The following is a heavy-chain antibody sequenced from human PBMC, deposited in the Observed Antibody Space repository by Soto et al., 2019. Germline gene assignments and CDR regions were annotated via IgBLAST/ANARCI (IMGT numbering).Heavy chain of an antibody. CDR2: IIPIIGII. CDR3: AGDPDSHYNDSHASSYP. CDR1: GGTFSTYT. D-gene: IGHD4-4*01. Sequence: QVQLVQSGAEVKKPGSSVKVSCKASGGTFSTYTITWVRQAPGQGLEWMGRIIPIIGIINYAQKFQGRVTISPDTFTGTAYMELTGLRSDDTAVYYCAGDPDSHYNDSHASSYPWGQGTLVTVSS. V-gene: IGHV1-69*08. J-gene: IGHJ5*02.